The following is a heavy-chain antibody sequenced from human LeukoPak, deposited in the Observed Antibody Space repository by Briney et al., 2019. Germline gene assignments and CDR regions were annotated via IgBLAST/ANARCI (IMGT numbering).Heavy chain of an antibody. CDR1: GFTVNRKY. V-gene: IGHV3-53*01. CDR2: LYSGGST. D-gene: IGHD3-3*01. CDR3: ARGAPPYLYYDFWSGYYTGDDPHYYGMDV. J-gene: IGHJ6*02. Sequence: GGSLRLSCAAWGFTVNRKYMRWVRQNYMSWVRRAPGKGVEGVSFLYSGGSTDYAHTVKGRFTISRDNSKNTLYLQMNSLRAEDTAVYYCARGAPPYLYYDFWSGYYTGDDPHYYGMDVWGQGTTVTVSS.